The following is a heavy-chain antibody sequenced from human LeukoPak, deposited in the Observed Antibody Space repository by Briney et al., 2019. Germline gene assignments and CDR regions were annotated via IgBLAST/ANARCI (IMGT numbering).Heavy chain of an antibody. V-gene: IGHV4-34*01. CDR2: INHSGST. CDR3: ARITAAAGRDY. CDR1: GGSFSGYY. Sequence: SETLSLTCAVYGGSFSGYYWSWIRQPPGKGLEWIGEINHSGSTNYNPSLKSRVTISVDTSKNQFSLKLSSVTAADTAVYYCARITAAAGRDYWGQGTLVTVSS. J-gene: IGHJ4*02. D-gene: IGHD6-13*01.